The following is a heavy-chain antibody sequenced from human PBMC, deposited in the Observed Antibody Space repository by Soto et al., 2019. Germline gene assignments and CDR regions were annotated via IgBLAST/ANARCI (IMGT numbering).Heavy chain of an antibody. CDR2: MSYEGSKI. D-gene: IGHD2-15*01. J-gene: IGHJ6*02. Sequence: QVQLVESGGGVVQPGRYLRLSCAASRFTFSYYAMHWVRQAPGKWLEWVAIMSYEGSKIHYADSVKGRFTISRDNSKNTPYLQMNRLRAEDTAVYYCAKDLGYCSDGRCRWPMAVWGQGTTVIVSS. CDR3: AKDLGYCSDGRCRWPMAV. CDR1: RFTFSYYA. V-gene: IGHV3-30*18.